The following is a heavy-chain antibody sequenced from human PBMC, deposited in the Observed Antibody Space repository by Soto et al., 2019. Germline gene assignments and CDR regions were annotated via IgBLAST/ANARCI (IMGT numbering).Heavy chain of an antibody. J-gene: IGHJ4*02. V-gene: IGHV3-48*03. CDR1: GFTFSSYE. Sequence: PGGSLRLSCAASGFTFSSYEMNWVRQAPGKGLEWVSYITSSSYTIYYADSVKGRFTISRDNAKNSLYLQMSSLRADDTAVYYCARDGRDYFDYWGQGTLVTVSS. CDR3: ARDGRDYFDY. CDR2: ITSSSYTI.